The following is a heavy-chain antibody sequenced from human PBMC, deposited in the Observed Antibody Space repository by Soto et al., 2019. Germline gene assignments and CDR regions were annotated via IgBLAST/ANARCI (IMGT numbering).Heavy chain of an antibody. CDR1: GFTFSSYA. V-gene: IGHV3-30-3*01. CDR3: ARDLRECRGGSCYSDYYYGMDV. CDR2: ISYDGSNK. D-gene: IGHD2-15*01. J-gene: IGHJ6*02. Sequence: QVQLVESGGGVVQPGRSLRLSCAASGFTFSSYAMHWVRQAPGKGLEWVAVISYDGSNKYYADSVKGRFTISRDNSKNTLYLQMNSLRAEDTAVYYCARDLRECRGGSCYSDYYYGMDVWGQGITVTVSS.